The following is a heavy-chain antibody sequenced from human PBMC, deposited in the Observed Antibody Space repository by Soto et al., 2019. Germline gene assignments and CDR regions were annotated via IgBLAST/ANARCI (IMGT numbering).Heavy chain of an antibody. J-gene: IGHJ4*02. CDR2: IYSGGST. CDR1: GFTVSSNY. Sequence: GGSLRLSCAASGFTVSSNYMSWVRQAPGKGLEWVSVIYSGGSTYYADSVKGRFTISRDNSKNTLYLQMNSLRAEDTAVYYCAREYCSGGSCFVDYWGQGTLVTVSS. D-gene: IGHD2-15*01. V-gene: IGHV3-53*01. CDR3: AREYCSGGSCFVDY.